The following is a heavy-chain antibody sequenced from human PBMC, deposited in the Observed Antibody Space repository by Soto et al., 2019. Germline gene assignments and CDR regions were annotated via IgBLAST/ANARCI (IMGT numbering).Heavy chain of an antibody. CDR2: IFYSGRSGST. CDR1: GGSISSYY. D-gene: IGHD2-21*02. Sequence: PSETLSLICSVSGGSISSYYWSWIRQPPGKGLEWIGYIFYSGRSGSTNYNPSLKSRVTISVETSKNQLSLKLSSVTAADTAVYYCARTALGWFDPWGHGTLVTVSS. V-gene: IGHV4-59*01. J-gene: IGHJ5*02. CDR3: ARTALGWFDP.